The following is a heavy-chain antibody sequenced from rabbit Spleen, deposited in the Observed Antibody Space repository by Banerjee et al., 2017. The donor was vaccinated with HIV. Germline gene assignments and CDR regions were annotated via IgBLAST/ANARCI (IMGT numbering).Heavy chain of an antibody. CDR2: INAITGKA. V-gene: IGHV1S45*01. Sequence: QEQLVESGGGLVQPGGSLKLSCTASGFSFSNKAVMCWVRQAPGKGLEWIACINAITGKAVYASWAKGRFTISKTSSTTVTLQMTSLTGADTATYFCARHPGYSSTLWGPGTLVTVS. J-gene: IGHJ4*01. CDR3: ARHPGYSSTL. D-gene: IGHD2-1*01. CDR1: GFSFSNKAV.